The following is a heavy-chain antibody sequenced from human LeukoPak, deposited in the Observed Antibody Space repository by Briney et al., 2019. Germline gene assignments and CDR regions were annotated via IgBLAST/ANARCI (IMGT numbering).Heavy chain of an antibody. CDR1: GGSISSSSYY. Sequence: SETLSLTCTVSGGSISSSSYYWGWIRQPPGKGLEWIGYIYYSGSTNYNPSLKSRVTISVDTSKNQFSLKLSSVTAADTAVYYCASGYSGYDLNLYYYYYMDVWGKGTTVTISS. D-gene: IGHD5-12*01. CDR3: ASGYSGYDLNLYYYYYMDV. J-gene: IGHJ6*03. CDR2: IYYSGST. V-gene: IGHV4-61*05.